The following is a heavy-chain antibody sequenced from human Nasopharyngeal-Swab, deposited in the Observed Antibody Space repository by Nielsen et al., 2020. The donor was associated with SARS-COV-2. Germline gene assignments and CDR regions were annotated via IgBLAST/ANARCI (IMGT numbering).Heavy chain of an antibody. J-gene: IGHJ5*02. V-gene: IGHV4-59*11. CDR1: GVSITSQY. CDR2: ISHNSGT. CDR3: AKEGATGWFDP. Sequence: LRLSCTVSGVSITSQYWSWIRQPPGKGLEWIGYISHNSGTSYNPSLKSRVTMFMDTSKNQFSLRLTSVTAADTAVYYCAKEGATGWFDPCGQGTLVTVSS.